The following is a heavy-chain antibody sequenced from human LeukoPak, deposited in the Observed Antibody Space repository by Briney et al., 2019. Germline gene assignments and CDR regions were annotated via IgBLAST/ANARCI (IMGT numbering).Heavy chain of an antibody. V-gene: IGHV1-18*01. J-gene: IGHJ5*02. Sequence: ASVKVSCKASGYTFTSYDINWERQAPGQGLEWMGWISPHNGQTLYAHEVQDRVIMTTDASTTTAYMELRSLRSDDTAVYYCAKTREHDLDDLWGQGTLVTVSS. D-gene: IGHD1/OR15-1a*01. CDR2: ISPHNGQT. CDR3: AKTREHDLDDL. CDR1: GYTFTSYD.